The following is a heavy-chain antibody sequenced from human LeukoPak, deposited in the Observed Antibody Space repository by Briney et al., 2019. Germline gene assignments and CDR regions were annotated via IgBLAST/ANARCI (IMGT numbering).Heavy chain of an antibody. CDR1: GYTFTNYD. V-gene: IGHV1-8*01. CDR3: ARWDYYDSSGRFVY. CDR2: MNPNSGNT. J-gene: IGHJ4*02. D-gene: IGHD3-22*01. Sequence: GASVKVSCKXSGYTFTNYDINWVRQATGQGVEGMGWMNPNSGNTGYPPNFQDRVTMTRKTSFTTAYMELTSLRSADTTVYYCARWDYYDSSGRFVYWGQGDLGTVSS.